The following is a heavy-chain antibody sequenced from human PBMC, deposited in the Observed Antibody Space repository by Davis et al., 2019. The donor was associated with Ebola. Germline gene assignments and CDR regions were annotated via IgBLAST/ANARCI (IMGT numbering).Heavy chain of an antibody. CDR1: GYTFTGYY. J-gene: IGHJ1*01. CDR3: ARGPRITIFGVVIIAEYFQH. Sequence: ASVKVSCKASGYTFTGYYMHWVRQAPGQGLEWMGWINPNSGGTNYAQKFQGWVTMTRDTSISTAYMELSRLRSDDTAVYYCARGPRITIFGVVIIAEYFQHWGQGTLVTVSS. V-gene: IGHV1-2*04. D-gene: IGHD3-3*01. CDR2: INPNSGGT.